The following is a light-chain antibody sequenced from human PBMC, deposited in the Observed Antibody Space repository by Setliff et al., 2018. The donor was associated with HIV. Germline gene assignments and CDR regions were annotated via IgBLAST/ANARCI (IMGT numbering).Light chain of an antibody. J-gene: IGLJ2*01. CDR2: EVS. CDR1: SSDVGAYNY. CDR3: SSYAGSSTLV. Sequence: QSALTQPASVSGSPGQSITISCTGTSSDVGAYNYVSWYQQDPGKAPKLMIYEVSNRPSGVSDRFSGSKSGNTASLTISGLQAEDEADYYCSSYAGSSTLVFGGGTKVTVL. V-gene: IGLV2-14*01.